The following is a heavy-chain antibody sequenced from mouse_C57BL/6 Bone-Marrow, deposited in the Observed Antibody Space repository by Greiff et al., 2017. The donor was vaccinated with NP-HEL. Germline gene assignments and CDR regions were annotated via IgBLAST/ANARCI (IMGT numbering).Heavy chain of an antibody. J-gene: IGHJ4*01. CDR2: IDPSDSYT. V-gene: IGHV1-69*01. CDR3: ARGGYSNCAMDY. D-gene: IGHD2-5*01. CDR1: GYTFTSYW. Sequence: QVQLQQPGAELVMPGASVKLSCKASGYTFTSYWMHWVKQRPGQGLEWIGEIDPSDSYTNYNQKFKGKSTLTVDKSSSTAYMQLSSLTSEDSAVYCCARGGYSNCAMDYWGQGTSVTVSS.